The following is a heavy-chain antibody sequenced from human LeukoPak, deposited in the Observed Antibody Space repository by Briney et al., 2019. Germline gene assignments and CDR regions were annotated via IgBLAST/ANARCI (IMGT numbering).Heavy chain of an antibody. V-gene: IGHV4-59*01. D-gene: IGHD3-22*01. CDR2: IYYSGST. J-gene: IGHJ4*02. Sequence: PSETLSLTCTVSGGSISSYYWSWIRQPPGKGLEWIGYIYYSGSTNYNPSLKRRVTISVDTSKNQFSLKLSSVTAADTAVYYCARSLSSGMFDYWGQGTLVTVSS. CDR3: ARSLSSGMFDY. CDR1: GGSISSYY.